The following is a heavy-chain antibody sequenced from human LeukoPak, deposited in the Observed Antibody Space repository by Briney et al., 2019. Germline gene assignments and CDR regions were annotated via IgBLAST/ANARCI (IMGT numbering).Heavy chain of an antibody. V-gene: IGHV4-39*01. J-gene: IGHJ6*03. D-gene: IGHD5-18*01. CDR3: ARQGVDTAMVSMDV. CDR1: GGSISSSSYY. CDR2: IYYSGST. Sequence: SETLSLTCTVSGGSISSSSYYWGWIRQPPGKGLVWVGSIYYSGSTYYNPSLKSRVTISVDTSKNQFSLKLSSVTAADTAVYYCARQGVDTAMVSMDVWGKGTTVTVSS.